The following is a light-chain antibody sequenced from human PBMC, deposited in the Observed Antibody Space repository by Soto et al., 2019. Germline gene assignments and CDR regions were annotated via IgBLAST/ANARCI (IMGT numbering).Light chain of an antibody. CDR2: AAS. CDR1: ETISSTY. Sequence: EIVLTQSPGTLSLSPGETATLSCRASETISSTYIAWYQQKRGQAPRLLIFAASSRASGIPDRFSGSGSGTDFSLTITRLEPEDSAVYFCQQFVRSPYTFGPGTKVDIK. CDR3: QQFVRSPYT. V-gene: IGKV3-20*01. J-gene: IGKJ3*01.